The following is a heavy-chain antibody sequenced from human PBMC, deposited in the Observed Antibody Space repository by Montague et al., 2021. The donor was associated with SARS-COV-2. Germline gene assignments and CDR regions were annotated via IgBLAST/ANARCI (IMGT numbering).Heavy chain of an antibody. J-gene: IGHJ5*02. V-gene: IGHV4-61*02. CDR3: ARDYYDSTGLNWFDP. D-gene: IGHD3-22*01. CDR1: GGSIITGSNFY. CDR2: IHSSGGT. Sequence: TLSLTCAVSGGSIITGSNFYWGWIRAYAGKGLEWIGRIHSSGGTNYNPSLKSRLTMSVDSSANQLSLKLTSVTAADRAVYYCARDYYDSTGLNWFDPWGQGLLVTVSS.